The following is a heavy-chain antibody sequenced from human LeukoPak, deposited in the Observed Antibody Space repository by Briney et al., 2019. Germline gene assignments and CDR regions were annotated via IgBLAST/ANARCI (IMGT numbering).Heavy chain of an antibody. V-gene: IGHV4-31*03. J-gene: IGHJ4*02. CDR1: GGSISSGGYY. D-gene: IGHD5-18*01. CDR3: ARDGGYSYGFDY. Sequence: PSETLSLTCTVSGGSISSGGYYWSWIRQHPGKGLEWIGYIYYSGSTYYNPSLKSRVTISVGTSKNQFSLKLSSVTAADTAVYYCARDGGYSYGFDYWGQGTLVTVSS. CDR2: IYYSGST.